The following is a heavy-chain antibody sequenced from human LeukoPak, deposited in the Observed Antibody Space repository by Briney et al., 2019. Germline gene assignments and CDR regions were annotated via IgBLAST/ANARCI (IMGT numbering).Heavy chain of an antibody. D-gene: IGHD6-13*01. V-gene: IGHV1-46*01. CDR2: INLSGGST. Sequence: GASVKVSCKASGYTFTSYYMHWVRQAPGQGLEWMGIINLSGGSTSYAQKFQGRVTMTRDTSTSTVYMELSSLRSEDTAVYYCARSAAAGTGGWGDNWFDPWGQGTLVTVSS. CDR3: ARSAAAGTGGWGDNWFDP. CDR1: GYTFTSYY. J-gene: IGHJ5*02.